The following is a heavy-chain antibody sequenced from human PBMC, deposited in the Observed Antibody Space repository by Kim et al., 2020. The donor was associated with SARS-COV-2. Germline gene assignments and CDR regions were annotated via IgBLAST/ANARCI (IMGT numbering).Heavy chain of an antibody. V-gene: IGHV3-73*01. CDR3: TRLNADNRGGMDV. CDR1: GLTFSGSA. Sequence: GGSLRLSCAASGLTFSGSAMHWVRQASGKGPEWVGRIRSKADNYATAYAASVKGRFTVSRDDSKNTAYLQMNSLKTEDTAVYYCTRLNADNRGGMDVWGQGTTVTVSS. D-gene: IGHD1-20*01. J-gene: IGHJ6*02. CDR2: IRSKADNYAT.